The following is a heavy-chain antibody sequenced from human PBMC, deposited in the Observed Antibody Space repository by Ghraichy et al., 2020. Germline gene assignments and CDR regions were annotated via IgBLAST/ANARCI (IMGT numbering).Heavy chain of an antibody. D-gene: IGHD6-19*01. Sequence: GGSLRLSCAAAGFTFSNSAMSWLRQAPGKWLEWVSAIRGNGVKTYYAASVKGRFTVSRDNSKNSVFLQMNSLRAEDTAVYYCARETDTTGWYSADYWGQGTLVTVSS. CDR3: ARETDTTGWYSADY. J-gene: IGHJ4*02. V-gene: IGHV3-23*01. CDR1: GFTFSNSA. CDR2: IRGNGVKT.